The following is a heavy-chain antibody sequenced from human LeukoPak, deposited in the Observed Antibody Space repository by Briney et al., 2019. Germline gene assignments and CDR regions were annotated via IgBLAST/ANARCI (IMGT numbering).Heavy chain of an antibody. Sequence: PSETLSLTCAVYGGSFSGYYWSGIRQPPGKGVEWIGEINHSGSTNYNPSLNGRVPISVDTAKNQFSLKLTSVTAADTAVYYCATSGLGYYYGMDVWGQGTTVTVSS. D-gene: IGHD6-13*01. J-gene: IGHJ6*02. V-gene: IGHV4-34*01. CDR2: INHSGST. CDR1: GGSFSGYY. CDR3: ATSGLGYYYGMDV.